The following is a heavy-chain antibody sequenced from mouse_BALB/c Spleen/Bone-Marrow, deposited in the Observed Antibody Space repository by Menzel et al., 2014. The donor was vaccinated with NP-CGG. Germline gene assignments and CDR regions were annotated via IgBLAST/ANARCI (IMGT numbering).Heavy chain of an antibody. V-gene: IGHV15-2*02. Sequence: QVQLQQSGSELRSPGSSVKLSCKDFDSEVFPIAYMRWVRQKPGHGFEWIGDILLSIGRTIYGEKFEDKATLDADTGSNTAYLELNSLTSEDSAIYYCARERLYDGYSYPMDYWVQGTSVTGSS. D-gene: IGHD2-3*01. J-gene: IGHJ4*01. CDR3: ARERLYDGYSYPMDY. CDR2: ILLSIGRT. CDR1: DSEVFPIAY.